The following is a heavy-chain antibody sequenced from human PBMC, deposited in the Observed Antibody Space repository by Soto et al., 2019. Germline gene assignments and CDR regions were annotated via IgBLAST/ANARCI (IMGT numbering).Heavy chain of an antibody. CDR1: GYTFTTSL. J-gene: IGHJ5*02. CDR3: ALRVTSGQFGGWFDP. D-gene: IGHD6-25*01. Sequence: EVRLVQSGAEVKRSGESLKISCKGSGYTFTTSLITWLRQVPGKGLEWMGIINPSDFHTIYSPSFEGQVTISVDKPTATSYLRWSSLTASDTAMYYCALRVTSGQFGGWFDPWGQGTLVTVSS. V-gene: IGHV5-51*04. CDR2: INPSDFHT.